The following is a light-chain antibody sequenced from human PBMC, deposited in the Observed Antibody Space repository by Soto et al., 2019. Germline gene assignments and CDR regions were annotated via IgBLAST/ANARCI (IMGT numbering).Light chain of an antibody. J-gene: IGKJ4*01. V-gene: IGKV3-15*01. CDR2: GAS. CDR1: QSVSSN. CDR3: QQYNNWPPPLT. Sequence: EIVMTQSPATLSVSPGERATLSCRASQSVSSNLAWYQQKPGQAPRLLIYGASTRDTGIPARFSGSGSGTEFTLTISSLQSEDFAVYYCQQYNNWPPPLTFGGGTKGEIK.